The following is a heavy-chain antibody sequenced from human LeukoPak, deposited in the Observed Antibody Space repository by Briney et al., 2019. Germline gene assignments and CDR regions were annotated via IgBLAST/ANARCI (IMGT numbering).Heavy chain of an antibody. Sequence: SETLSLTCTVSGGSISSYYWSWIRQPPGKGLEWIGYIYYSGSTYYNPSLKSRVTISVDTSKNQFSLKLSSVTAADTAVYYCARDIYCGGDCYSGFDLWGRGTLVTVSS. CDR3: ARDIYCGGDCYSGFDL. D-gene: IGHD2-21*02. CDR2: IYYSGST. V-gene: IGHV4-59*12. CDR1: GGSISSYY. J-gene: IGHJ2*01.